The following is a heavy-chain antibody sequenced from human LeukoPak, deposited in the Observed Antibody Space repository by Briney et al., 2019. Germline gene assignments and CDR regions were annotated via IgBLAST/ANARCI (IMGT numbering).Heavy chain of an antibody. D-gene: IGHD6-19*01. J-gene: IGHJ4*02. Sequence: GGSLRLSCVASGFTFSSYWMSWVRQAPGKGLEWVANIKQDESEKYYVDSVKGRFTISRDNAKNSLYLQMNSLRAEDTAVYYCARDFEISSGWGQGTLVTVSS. CDR1: GFTFSSYW. V-gene: IGHV3-7*01. CDR2: IKQDESEK. CDR3: ARDFEISSG.